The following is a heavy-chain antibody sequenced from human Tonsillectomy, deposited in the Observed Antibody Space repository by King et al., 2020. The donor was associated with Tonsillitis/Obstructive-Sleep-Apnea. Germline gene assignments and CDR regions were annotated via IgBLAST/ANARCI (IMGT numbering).Heavy chain of an antibody. CDR2: IFSNAEK. CDR1: GFSLSNARMG. V-gene: IGHV2-26*01. D-gene: IGHD3-3*01. J-gene: IGHJ6*03. Sequence: TLKESGPVLVKPTETLTLTCTVSGFSLSNARMGGNWIRQSPGKALEWLAHIFSNAEKSYTTPLRSRLTVSKDTSKSQVVLIMTNMDPVDTATYYCARMTLWSGYSYYMDVWGKGTTVTVSS. CDR3: ARMTLWSGYSYYMDV.